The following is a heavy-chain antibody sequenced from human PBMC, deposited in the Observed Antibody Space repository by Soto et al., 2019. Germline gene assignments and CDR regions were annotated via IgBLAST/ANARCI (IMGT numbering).Heavy chain of an antibody. CDR3: AGGYSYGYSPGVYYYYGMDV. Sequence: GGSLRLSCAASGFTFSSYGMHWVRQAPGKGLEWVAVIWYDGSNKYYADSVKGRFTISRDNSKNTLYLQMNSLRAEDTAVYYCAGGYSYGYSPGVYYYYGMDVWGQGTTVTVSS. CDR2: IWYDGSNK. D-gene: IGHD5-18*01. CDR1: GFTFSSYG. J-gene: IGHJ6*02. V-gene: IGHV3-33*01.